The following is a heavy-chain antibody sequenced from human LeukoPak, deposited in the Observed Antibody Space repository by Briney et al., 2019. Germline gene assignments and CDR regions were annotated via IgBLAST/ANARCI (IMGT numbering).Heavy chain of an antibody. CDR1: GGSFSGYY. Sequence: SETLSLTCAVCGGSFSGYYWSWIRQPPGKGLEWIGEINHSGSTNYNPSLKSRVTISADTSKNQFSLKLSSATAADTAVYYCAYSSGGSSFDYWGQGTLVTVSS. CDR2: INHSGST. V-gene: IGHV4-34*01. CDR3: AYSSGGSSFDY. D-gene: IGHD2-15*01. J-gene: IGHJ4*02.